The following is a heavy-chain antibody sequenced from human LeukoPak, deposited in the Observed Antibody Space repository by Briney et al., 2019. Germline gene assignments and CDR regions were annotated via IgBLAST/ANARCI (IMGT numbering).Heavy chain of an antibody. CDR1: GDSISSYY. CDR3: ARDFYSSGPNRYNWFDP. CDR2: INHSGST. Sequence: SETLSLTCTVSGDSISSYYWSWIRQPPGKGLEWIGEINHSGSTNYNPSLKSRVTISVDTSKNQFSLKLSSVTAADTAVYYCARDFYSSGPNRYNWFDPWGQGTLVTVSS. V-gene: IGHV4-34*01. D-gene: IGHD6-19*01. J-gene: IGHJ5*02.